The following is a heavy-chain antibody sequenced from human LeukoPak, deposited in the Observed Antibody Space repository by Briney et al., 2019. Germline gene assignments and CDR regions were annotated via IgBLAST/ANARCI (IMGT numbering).Heavy chain of an antibody. CDR2: IGTAGDT. CDR1: GFTFSSYD. J-gene: IGHJ3*02. Sequence: GGSLRLSCAASGFTFSSYDMHWVRQATGKGLEWVSAIGTAGDTYYPGSVKGRFTISRENAKNSLYLQMNSLRAEDTALYYCAKGTNPGIAAAGTDAFDIWGQGTMVTVSS. CDR3: AKGTNPGIAAAGTDAFDI. V-gene: IGHV3-13*01. D-gene: IGHD6-13*01.